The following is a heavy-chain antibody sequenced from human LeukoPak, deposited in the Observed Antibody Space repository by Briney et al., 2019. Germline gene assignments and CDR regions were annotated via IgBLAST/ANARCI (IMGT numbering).Heavy chain of an antibody. D-gene: IGHD1-26*01. Sequence: SQTLSLTCAVSGGSISSGGYSWSWIRQPPGKGLGWIGYIYHSGSTYYNPSLKSRVTISVDRSKNQFSLKLSSVTAADTAVYYCARALYSGSYYGGLDFDYWGQGTLVTVSS. CDR2: IYHSGST. CDR3: ARALYSGSYYGGLDFDY. J-gene: IGHJ4*02. V-gene: IGHV4-30-2*01. CDR1: GGSISSGGYS.